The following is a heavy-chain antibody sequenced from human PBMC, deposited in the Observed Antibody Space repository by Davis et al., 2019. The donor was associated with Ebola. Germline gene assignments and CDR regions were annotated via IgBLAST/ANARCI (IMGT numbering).Heavy chain of an antibody. CDR3: ARPHGSGWYGDFYFDY. D-gene: IGHD6-19*01. Sequence: GESLKISCKASGYNFTRYWIAWVRQMPGKGLEWMGIIYPGDSDTRYSPSFQGQVTISADKSINTAYLQWSSLKAADTAMYYCARPHGSGWYGDFYFDYWGQGTLVTVSS. J-gene: IGHJ4*02. CDR2: IYPGDSDT. CDR1: GYNFTRYW. V-gene: IGHV5-51*01.